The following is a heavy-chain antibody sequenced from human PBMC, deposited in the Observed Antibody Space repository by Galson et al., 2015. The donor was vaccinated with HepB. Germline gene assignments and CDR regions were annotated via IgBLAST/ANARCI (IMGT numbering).Heavy chain of an antibody. V-gene: IGHV3-30*18. CDR2: ISYDGSNK. J-gene: IGHJ6*02. CDR1: GFTFSSYG. CDR3: AKDRIAAAGYYYYGMDV. D-gene: IGHD6-13*01. Sequence: SLRLSCAASGFTFSSYGMHWVRQAPGKGLEWVAVISYDGSNKYYADSVKGRFTISRDNSKNTLYLQMNSLRAEDTAVYYCAKDRIAAAGYYYYGMDVWGQGTTVTVSS.